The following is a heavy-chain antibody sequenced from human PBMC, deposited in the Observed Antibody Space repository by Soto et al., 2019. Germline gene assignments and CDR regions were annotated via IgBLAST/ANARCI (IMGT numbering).Heavy chain of an antibody. D-gene: IGHD3-22*01. Sequence: PGESLKISCKGSGYSFTSYWIGWVRQMPGKGLEWMGIIYPGDSDTRYSPSFQGQVTISADKSISTAYLQWSSLKASDTAMYYCARPLYYYDSSGYPRYYYYGMDVWGQGTTVTVSS. V-gene: IGHV5-51*01. CDR3: ARPLYYYDSSGYPRYYYYGMDV. CDR1: GYSFTSYW. CDR2: IYPGDSDT. J-gene: IGHJ6*02.